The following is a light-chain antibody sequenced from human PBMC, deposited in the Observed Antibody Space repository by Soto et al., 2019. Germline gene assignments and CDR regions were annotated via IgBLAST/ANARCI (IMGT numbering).Light chain of an antibody. CDR1: SSDVGYNNF. V-gene: IGLV2-8*01. Sequence: QSALTQPASMSGSPGQSISISCTGTSSDVGYNNFVSWYRHHPGKAPTLVIYDVNKRPSGVPDRFSGSKSGNTAYLTVSGLQAEDEANYYCSSYAGTNVIFGGGTKLTVL. CDR2: DVN. CDR3: SSYAGTNVI. J-gene: IGLJ2*01.